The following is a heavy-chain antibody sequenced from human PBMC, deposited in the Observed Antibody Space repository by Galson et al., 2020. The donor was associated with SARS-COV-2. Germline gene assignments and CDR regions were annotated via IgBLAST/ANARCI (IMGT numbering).Heavy chain of an antibody. CDR2: FDPEDGET. Sequence: ASVKVSCKVSGYTLTEFSMHWVRQAPGKGLEWMGGFDPEDGETIYAQTFQGRVTMTEDTSTDTAYMELSSLRSEDTAVYYCATGFKATIGYWGQGTLVTVSS. CDR1: GYTLTEFS. CDR3: ATGFKATIGY. D-gene: IGHD5-12*01. J-gene: IGHJ4*02. V-gene: IGHV1-24*01.